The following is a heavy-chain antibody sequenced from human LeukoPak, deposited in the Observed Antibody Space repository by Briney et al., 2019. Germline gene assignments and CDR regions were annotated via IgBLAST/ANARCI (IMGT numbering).Heavy chain of an antibody. J-gene: IGHJ6*02. CDR3: AKDQGGDYDYYYYGMDV. CDR2: ISYDGSNK. V-gene: IGHV3-30*18. CDR1: GFTFSSYG. Sequence: GRSLRLSCAASGFTFSSYGMHWVRQAPGKGLEWVVVISYDGSNKYYADSVKGRFTISRDNSKNTLYLQMNSLRAEDTAVYYCAKDQGGDYDYYYYGMDVWGQGTTVTVSS. D-gene: IGHD4-17*01.